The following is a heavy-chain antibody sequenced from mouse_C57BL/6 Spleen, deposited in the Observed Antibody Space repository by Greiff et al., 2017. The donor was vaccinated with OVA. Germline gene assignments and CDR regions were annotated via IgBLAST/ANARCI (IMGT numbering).Heavy chain of an antibody. V-gene: IGHV1-22*01. Sequence: VQLQQSGPELVKPGASVKMSCKASGYTFTDYNMHWVKQSHGKSLEWIGYINPNNGGTSYNQKFKGKATLTVNKSSSTAYMELRSLTSEDSAVYYCASEDGNYPYAMDYWGQGTSVTVSS. CDR1: GYTFTDYN. J-gene: IGHJ4*01. CDR2: INPNNGGT. CDR3: ASEDGNYPYAMDY. D-gene: IGHD2-1*01.